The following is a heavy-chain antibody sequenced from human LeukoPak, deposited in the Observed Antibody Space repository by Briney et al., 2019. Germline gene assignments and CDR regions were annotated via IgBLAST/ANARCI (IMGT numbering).Heavy chain of an antibody. J-gene: IGHJ4*02. CDR3: ARGQPSRIQLWYDY. V-gene: IGHV4-39*07. CDR1: GGAISSGGYY. CDR2: IYYSGST. Sequence: SETLSLTCIVSGGAISSGGYYWGWIRQPPGKGLEWIGSIYYSGSTYYNPSLKSRVTISVDTSKNQFSLKLSSVTAADTAVYYCARGQPSRIQLWYDYWGQGTLVTVSS. D-gene: IGHD5-18*01.